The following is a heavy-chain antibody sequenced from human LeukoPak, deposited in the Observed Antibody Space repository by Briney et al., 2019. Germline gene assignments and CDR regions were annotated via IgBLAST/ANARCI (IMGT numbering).Heavy chain of an antibody. Sequence: PGGSLRLSCAASGFTFSSNGMHWVRQAPGKGLEWVAVISYDGSNKYYADSVKGRFTISRDNSKNTLYLQMNSLRAEDTAVYYCAKDPNWNYWFLDGMDVWGQGTTVTVSS. D-gene: IGHD1-7*01. CDR3: AKDPNWNYWFLDGMDV. CDR1: GFTFSSNG. J-gene: IGHJ6*02. CDR2: ISYDGSNK. V-gene: IGHV3-30*12.